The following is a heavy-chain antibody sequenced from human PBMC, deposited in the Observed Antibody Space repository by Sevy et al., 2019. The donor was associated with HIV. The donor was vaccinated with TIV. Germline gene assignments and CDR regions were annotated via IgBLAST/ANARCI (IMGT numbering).Heavy chain of an antibody. Sequence: GGSLRLSCAASGFTFEDYGMSGVRQAPGRGLEWVSGINGNGGSTGYEASVKGRLTISRDNAKNSLYLQMISLRAEDTALYYCARVGHCSGGSCYSRGYYYYMDVWGKGTTVTVSS. CDR1: GFTFEDYG. J-gene: IGHJ6*03. D-gene: IGHD2-15*01. V-gene: IGHV3-20*04. CDR2: INGNGGST. CDR3: ARVGHCSGGSCYSRGYYYYMDV.